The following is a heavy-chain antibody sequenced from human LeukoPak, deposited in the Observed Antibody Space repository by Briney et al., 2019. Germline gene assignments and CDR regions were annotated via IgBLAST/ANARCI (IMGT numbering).Heavy chain of an antibody. V-gene: IGHV3-23*01. CDR2: ISGSGGRT. Sequence: GGSLRLSCAATGLTFSSYGMSWVRQAPGKGLEWVSAISGSGGRTYYADSVKGRFTVSRDNSKNTLYLHMNSLRAEDTAVYYCAKEGGYFDWPFTFDYWGQGTLVTVSS. J-gene: IGHJ4*02. CDR1: GLTFSSYG. D-gene: IGHD3-9*01. CDR3: AKEGGYFDWPFTFDY.